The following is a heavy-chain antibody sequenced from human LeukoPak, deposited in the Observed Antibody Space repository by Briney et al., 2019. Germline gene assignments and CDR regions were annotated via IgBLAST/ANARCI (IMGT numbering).Heavy chain of an antibody. Sequence: ASVTVSFKAFGYTFTSNYMHWVRQAPGQGPEWMGVISPSGGSTTYAQKFQGRVTLTRDMSTSTDYLELSSLRSEDTAVYYCARGPPTYDSSGYYEDWGQGTLVTVSS. D-gene: IGHD3-22*01. CDR2: ISPSGGST. J-gene: IGHJ4*02. CDR1: GYTFTSNY. CDR3: ARGPPTYDSSGYYED. V-gene: IGHV1-46*01.